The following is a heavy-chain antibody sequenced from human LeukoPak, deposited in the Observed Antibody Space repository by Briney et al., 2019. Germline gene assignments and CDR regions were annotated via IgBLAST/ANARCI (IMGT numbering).Heavy chain of an antibody. CDR3: ARDTTGGSEDAFDI. CDR1: GGSISSYY. Sequence: SETLSLTCTVSGGSISSYYWSWIRQPPGKGLEWIGSIYYSGSTYYNPSLKSRVAISVDTSKNQFSLKLSSVTAADTAVYYCARDTTGGSEDAFDIWGQGTMVTVSS. J-gene: IGHJ3*02. D-gene: IGHD2-15*01. CDR2: IYYSGST. V-gene: IGHV4-59*12.